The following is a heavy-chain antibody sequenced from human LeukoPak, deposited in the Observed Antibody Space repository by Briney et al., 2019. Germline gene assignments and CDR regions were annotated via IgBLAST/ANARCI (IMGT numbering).Heavy chain of an antibody. Sequence: GGSLRLSCVASGFTFSGYWMSWVRQAPGKGLEWVANIKQDGSEKYYVDSVKGRFTISRDNAKNSLYLQMNSLRAEDTAVYYCARGGGYFYYGSGDRHFDLWGRGTLVTVSS. CDR3: ARGGGYFYYGSGDRHFDL. D-gene: IGHD3-10*01. CDR2: IKQDGSEK. V-gene: IGHV3-7*03. CDR1: GFTFSGYW. J-gene: IGHJ2*01.